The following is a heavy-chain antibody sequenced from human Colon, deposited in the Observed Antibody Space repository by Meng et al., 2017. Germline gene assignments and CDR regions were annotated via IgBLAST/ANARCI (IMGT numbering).Heavy chain of an antibody. D-gene: IGHD6-19*01. CDR2: INPKSGGT. CDR3: ARETYLRRSSPFDI. CDR1: GYTFIGYY. V-gene: IGHV1-2*02. Sequence: GESLKISCKASGYTFIGYYMHWVRQAPGQGLEWMGWINPKSGGTDYAQKFQGRVTMTRDTSISTAYMELSSLRSDDTAVYYCARETYLRRSSPFDIWGQGTMVTVSS. J-gene: IGHJ3*02.